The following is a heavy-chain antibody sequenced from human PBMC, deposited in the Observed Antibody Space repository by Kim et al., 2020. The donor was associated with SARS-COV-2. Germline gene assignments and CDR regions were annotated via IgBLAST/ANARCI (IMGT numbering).Heavy chain of an antibody. CDR2: IYPGDSDT. CDR3: SSPRGSEKTEYFQH. CDR1: GYSFTSYW. D-gene: IGHD3-10*01. V-gene: IGHV5-51*01. J-gene: IGHJ1*01. Sequence: GESLKISCKGSGYSFTSYWICWVRQMPGKGLEWMGIIYPGDSDTRYSPSFQGQVTISADKSISTAYLKWSSLKASDTGMYYCSSPRGSEKTEYFQHWGQGTQVTVTT.